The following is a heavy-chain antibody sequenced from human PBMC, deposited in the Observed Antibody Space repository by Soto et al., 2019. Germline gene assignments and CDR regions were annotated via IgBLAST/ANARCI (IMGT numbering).Heavy chain of an antibody. V-gene: IGHV3-49*03. D-gene: IGHD5-12*01. CDR3: TSFWATPPYYYYYMDV. CDR2: IRSKAYGGTT. J-gene: IGHJ6*03. Sequence: GGSLRLSCTASGFTFGDYAMSWFRQAPGKGLEWVGFIRSKAYGGTTEYAASVKGRFTISRDDSKSIAYLQMNSLKTEDTAVFYCTSFWATPPYYYYYMDVWGKGTRVTVSS. CDR1: GFTFGDYA.